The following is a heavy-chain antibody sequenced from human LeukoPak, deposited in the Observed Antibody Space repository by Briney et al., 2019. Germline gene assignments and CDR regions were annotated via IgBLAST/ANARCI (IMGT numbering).Heavy chain of an antibody. CDR2: IYYYGST. CDR3: ARDATLIQLWLGPPSSGFDP. CDR1: GASISNYY. Sequence: SETLSLTCAVSGASISNYYWTWIRQPPGKGLEWIGHIYYYGSTIYNPSLKSRVTMSVDTSKNQFSLKLSSVTAADTAAYYCARDATLIQLWLGPPSSGFDPWGQGTLVTVSS. D-gene: IGHD5-18*01. J-gene: IGHJ5*02. V-gene: IGHV4-59*12.